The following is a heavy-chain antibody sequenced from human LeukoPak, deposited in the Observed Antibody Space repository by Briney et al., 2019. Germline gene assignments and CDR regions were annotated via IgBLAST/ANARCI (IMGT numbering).Heavy chain of an antibody. J-gene: IGHJ6*02. CDR1: GYAFTSYG. V-gene: IGHV1-18*01. CDR3: ARDRARYYYYGMDV. CDR2: ISAYDGNT. Sequence: GASVKVSCKASGYAFTSYGISWVRQAPGQGLEWMGWISAYDGNTNYAQKLQGRVTMTTDTSTSTAYMELRSLRSDDTAVYYCARDRARYYYYGMDVWGQGTTVTVS.